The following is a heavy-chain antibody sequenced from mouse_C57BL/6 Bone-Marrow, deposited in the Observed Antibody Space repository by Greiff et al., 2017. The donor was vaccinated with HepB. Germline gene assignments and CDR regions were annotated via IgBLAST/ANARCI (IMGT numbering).Heavy chain of an antibody. J-gene: IGHJ2*01. V-gene: IGHV1-50*01. Sequence: QVQLQQPGAELVKPGASVKLSCKASGYTFTSYWMQWVKQRPGQGLEWIGEIDPSDSYTNYNQKFKGKATLTVDTSSSTAYMQLSSLTSEDSAVYYCARSSITTVGFDYWSKGTTLTVSS. CDR3: ARSSITTVGFDY. D-gene: IGHD1-1*01. CDR1: GYTFTSYW. CDR2: IDPSDSYT.